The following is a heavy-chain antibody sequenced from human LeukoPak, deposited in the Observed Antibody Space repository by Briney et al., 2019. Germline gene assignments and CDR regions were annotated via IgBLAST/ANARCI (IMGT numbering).Heavy chain of an antibody. CDR1: GFTFTTYS. J-gene: IGHJ4*02. CDR2: ISSGSSAI. D-gene: IGHD4-17*01. Sequence: GGSLRLSCEASGFTFTTYSMTWVRQAPGKGLEWVSIISSGSSAIFSADALKGRFTISRDNAKNSLYLQMNSLRAEDTAVYYCARVSPNAVTTLQYFDYWGQGTLVTVSS. CDR3: ARVSPNAVTTLQYFDY. V-gene: IGHV3-21*01.